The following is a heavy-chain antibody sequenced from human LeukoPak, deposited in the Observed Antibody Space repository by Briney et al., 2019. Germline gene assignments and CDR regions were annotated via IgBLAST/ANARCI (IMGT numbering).Heavy chain of an antibody. V-gene: IGHV3-30-3*01. CDR3: ARLLASGWSH. CDR2: ISYDGSNK. CDR1: GFTFSSYA. J-gene: IGHJ4*02. D-gene: IGHD6-19*01. Sequence: GGSLRLSCAASGFTFSSYAMHWVRQAPGKGLEWVAVISYDGSNKYYADSVKGRFTISRDNSKNTLYLQMNSLRAEDTAVYYCARLLASGWSHWGQGTLVTVSS.